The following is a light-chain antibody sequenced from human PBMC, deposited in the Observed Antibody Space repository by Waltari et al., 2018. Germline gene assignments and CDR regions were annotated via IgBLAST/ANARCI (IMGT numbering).Light chain of an antibody. CDR1: QSVLYSSNNKNY. CDR2: WAS. J-gene: IGKJ3*01. V-gene: IGKV4-1*01. CDR3: QQYYTTPPT. Sequence: KSSQSVLYSSNNKNYLAWYQQKPGQPPKLLIYWASTRESGVPDRFSGSGSGTDFTLTISSLLAEDVALYYCQQYYTTPPTFGPGTKVDIK.